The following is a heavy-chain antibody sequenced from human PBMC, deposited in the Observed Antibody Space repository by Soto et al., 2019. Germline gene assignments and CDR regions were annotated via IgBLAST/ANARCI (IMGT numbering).Heavy chain of an antibody. J-gene: IGHJ4*02. CDR2: ISYDGSNK. D-gene: IGHD2-2*01. Sequence: GGSLRLSCAASGFTFSSYGMHWVRQAPGKGLEWVAVISYDGSNKYYADSVKGRFTISRDNSKNTLYLQMNSLRAEDTAVYYCAKALLRYCSSTSCLEGEPDYWGQGTLVTVSS. CDR3: AKALLRYCSSTSCLEGEPDY. V-gene: IGHV3-30*18. CDR1: GFTFSSYG.